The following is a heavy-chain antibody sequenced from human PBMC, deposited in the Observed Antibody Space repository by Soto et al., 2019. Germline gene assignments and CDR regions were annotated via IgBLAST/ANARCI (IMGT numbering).Heavy chain of an antibody. CDR3: ARELAGSSLFSYYYYMDV. CDR2: MNPNSGNT. CDR1: GYTSTSYD. D-gene: IGHD6-6*01. V-gene: IGHV1-8*01. Sequence: ASVKVSCKASGYTSTSYDINWVRQATGQGLEWMGWMNPNSGNTGYAQKFQGRVTMTRNTSISTAYMELSSLRSEDTAVYYCARELAGSSLFSYYYYMDVRGKGTTVTVSS. J-gene: IGHJ6*03.